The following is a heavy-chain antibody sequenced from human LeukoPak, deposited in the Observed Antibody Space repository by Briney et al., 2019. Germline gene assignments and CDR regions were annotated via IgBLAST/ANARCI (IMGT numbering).Heavy chain of an antibody. CDR3: ARRIAAADAFDI. Sequence: SETLSLTCTVSGYSISNNYYWGWIRQPPGEGLEWIGTIYHTGSTDYTYYNPSLMSRITISLDTSKNQFSLNLSSVTAADTAVYYCARRIAAADAFDIWGQGTMVTVSS. V-gene: IGHV4-38-2*02. CDR2: IYHTGSTDYT. J-gene: IGHJ3*02. CDR1: GYSISNNYY. D-gene: IGHD6-13*01.